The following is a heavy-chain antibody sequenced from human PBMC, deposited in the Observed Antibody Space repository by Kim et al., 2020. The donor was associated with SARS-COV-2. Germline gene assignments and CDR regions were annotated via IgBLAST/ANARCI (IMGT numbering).Heavy chain of an antibody. Sequence: GGSLRLSCAASGFTFSSYWMSWVRQAPGKGLEWVANIKQDGSEKYYVDSVKGRFTISRDNAKNSLYLQMNSLRAEDTAVYYCAREGDPDCSSTSCYNYYYYGMDVWGQGTTVTVSS. CDR1: GFTFSSYW. J-gene: IGHJ6*02. D-gene: IGHD2-2*02. CDR3: AREGDPDCSSTSCYNYYYYGMDV. CDR2: IKQDGSEK. V-gene: IGHV3-7*01.